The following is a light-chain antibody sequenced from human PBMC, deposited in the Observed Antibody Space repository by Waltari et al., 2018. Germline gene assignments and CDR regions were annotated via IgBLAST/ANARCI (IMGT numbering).Light chain of an antibody. V-gene: IGKV3-15*01. Sequence: CRATQSNGSITTWYQQRTSQAPTLLIYSASTMATSVPPRLTGGGSETEFTLTISSLQSEEFAVYFCHLYNVSPPLTFGGGTKVEIK. CDR3: HLYNVSPPLT. J-gene: IGKJ4*01. CDR2: SAS. CDR1: QSNGSI.